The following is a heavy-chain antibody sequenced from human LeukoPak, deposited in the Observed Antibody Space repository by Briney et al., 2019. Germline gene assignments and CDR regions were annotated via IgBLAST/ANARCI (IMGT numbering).Heavy chain of an antibody. Sequence: ASVKVSCKASGYMFTSYGISWVRQAPGQGPEWMGWISAYNGNTNYAQKLQGRVTMTTDTSTSTAYMELRSLRSDDTAVYYCARDRVGYCSSTSCTVGYWGQGTLVTVSS. D-gene: IGHD2-2*01. CDR3: ARDRVGYCSSTSCTVGY. J-gene: IGHJ4*02. V-gene: IGHV1-18*01. CDR1: GYMFTSYG. CDR2: ISAYNGNT.